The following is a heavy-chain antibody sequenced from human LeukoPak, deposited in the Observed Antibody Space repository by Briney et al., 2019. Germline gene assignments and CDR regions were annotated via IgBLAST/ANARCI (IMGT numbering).Heavy chain of an antibody. CDR3: TRDPDYDILTGYYNRYYFDY. D-gene: IGHD3-9*01. J-gene: IGHJ4*02. Sequence: GVLRLSCTASGFTFGDYAMSWFRQAPGKGLEWVGFIRSKAYGGTTEYAASVKGRFTISRDDSKSIAYLQMNSLKTEDTAVYYCTRDPDYDILTGYYNRYYFDYWGQGTPVTVSS. CDR2: IRSKAYGGTT. CDR1: GFTFGDYA. V-gene: IGHV3-49*03.